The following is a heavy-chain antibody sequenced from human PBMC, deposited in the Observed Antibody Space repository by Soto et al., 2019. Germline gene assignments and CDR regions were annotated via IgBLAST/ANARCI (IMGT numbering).Heavy chain of an antibody. CDR3: ARDQLEGNWFDP. CDR1: GGSISSGGYS. CDR2: IYHSGYT. V-gene: IGHV4-30-2*01. J-gene: IGHJ5*02. Sequence: QLQLQESGSGLVKPSQTLSLTCTVSGGSISSGGYSWNWIRQAPGKGLEWIGYIYHSGYTLYNPSLKGRVTISVDKSKNHFSLNLTSVTAADTDVYYCARDQLEGNWFDPWGQGTLVTVSS. D-gene: IGHD1-1*01.